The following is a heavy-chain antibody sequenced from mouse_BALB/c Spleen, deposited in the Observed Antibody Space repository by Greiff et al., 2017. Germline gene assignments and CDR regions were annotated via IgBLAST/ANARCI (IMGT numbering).Heavy chain of an antibody. CDR1: GYTFTDYE. Sequence: VQLQQSGAELVRPGASVTLSCKASGYTFTDYEMHWVKQTPVHGLEWIGAIDPETGGTAYNQKFKGKATLTADKSSSTAYMELRSLTSEDSAVYYCTTGDYHYFDYWGQGTTLTVSS. CDR3: TTGDYHYFDY. D-gene: IGHD2-4*01. J-gene: IGHJ2*01. V-gene: IGHV1-15*01. CDR2: IDPETGGT.